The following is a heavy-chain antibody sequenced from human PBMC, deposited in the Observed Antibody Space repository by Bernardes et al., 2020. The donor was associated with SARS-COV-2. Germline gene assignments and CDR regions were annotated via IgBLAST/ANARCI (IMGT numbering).Heavy chain of an antibody. D-gene: IGHD2-2*01. CDR3: ARDAISSTSCYDTSLCGSGRYGMDV. CDR2: ISGNNGNT. J-gene: IGHJ6*02. V-gene: IGHV1-18*01. Sequence: ASVKVSCKASGYTFTSYGISWVRQAPGQGLEWMGWISGNNGNTNYAQKLQGRVTMTTDTSTSTAYMELRSLRSDDTAVYYCARDAISSTSCYDTSLCGSGRYGMDVWGQGTTVTVSS. CDR1: GYTFTSYG.